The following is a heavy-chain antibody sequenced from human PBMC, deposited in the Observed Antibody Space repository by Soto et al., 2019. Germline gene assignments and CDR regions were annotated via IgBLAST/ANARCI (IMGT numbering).Heavy chain of an antibody. CDR2: ISYDGSDK. V-gene: IGHV3-30*18. CDR1: GFYFSSYC. D-gene: IGHD1-1*01. J-gene: IGHJ6*02. CDR3: AKLNWNDAVYYYGMAV. Sequence: PGGSLILSCAASGFYFSSYCIHLVRQAPGKGLEWVAVISYDGSDKYYADSVKGRFTISRDNVKNTLYLQMNSLRVEDTAVYYCAKLNWNDAVYYYGMAVWGQGTTVTVSS.